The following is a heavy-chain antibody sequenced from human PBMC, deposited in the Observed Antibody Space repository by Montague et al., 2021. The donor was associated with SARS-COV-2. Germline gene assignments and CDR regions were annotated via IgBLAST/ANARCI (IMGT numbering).Heavy chain of an antibody. Sequence: PALVKPTQTLTLTCTFSGFSLISDGVGVGWIRQPPGKALEWLALIFWNDDKRYNSSLKNRLTVTKDTSKNQVVLTMTNMDPLDTGTYFCAHSLLFSSLGDLDVWGRGTMVTVSS. CDR2: IFWNDDK. V-gene: IGHV2-5*01. CDR1: GFSLISDGVG. CDR3: AHSLLFSSLGDLDV. J-gene: IGHJ6*02. D-gene: IGHD3-3*01.